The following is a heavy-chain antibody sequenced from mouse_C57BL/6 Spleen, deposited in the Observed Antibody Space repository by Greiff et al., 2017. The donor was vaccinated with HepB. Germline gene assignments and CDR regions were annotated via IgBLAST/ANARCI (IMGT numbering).Heavy chain of an antibody. CDR3: ASRRYDYDGFAY. V-gene: IGHV1-18*01. D-gene: IGHD2-4*01. CDR2: INPNNGGT. Sequence: EVQLQQSGPELVKPGASVKIPCKASGYTFTDYNMDWVKQSHGKSLEWIGDINPNNGGTIYNQKFKGKATLTVDKSSSTAYMELRSLTSEDTAVYYCASRRYDYDGFAYWGQGTLVTVSA. J-gene: IGHJ3*01. CDR1: GYTFTDYN.